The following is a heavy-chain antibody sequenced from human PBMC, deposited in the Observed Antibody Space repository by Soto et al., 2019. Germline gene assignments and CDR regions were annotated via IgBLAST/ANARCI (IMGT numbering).Heavy chain of an antibody. CDR2: ISYDGINK. CDR1: GFTFLSYC. D-gene: IGHD1-20*01. Sequence: PGGSLRLSGAASGFTFLSYCMHWVCHAPCKGLEWVAVISYDGINKYYADSVKGRFTISRDNSKNTLYLQLHSLRAEDTAVYYCAQDSITLDYWGQGNLVTVSS. CDR3: AQDSITLDY. V-gene: IGHV3-30*18. J-gene: IGHJ4*02.